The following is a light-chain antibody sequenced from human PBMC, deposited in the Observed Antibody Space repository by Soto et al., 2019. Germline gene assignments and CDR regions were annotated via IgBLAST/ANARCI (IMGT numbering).Light chain of an antibody. V-gene: IGKV3-20*01. CDR2: TTS. J-gene: IGKJ1*01. CDR1: QSVGTY. Sequence: DIVLTQSPGTLSLSPGERATLSCRASQSVGTYLAWYRQKPGQAPRLLIYTTSNRATDIPDRFSGSGSGTYFTLTISRLEPEDFAVYYCQHYRSSPWTFGQGTKVEIK. CDR3: QHYRSSPWT.